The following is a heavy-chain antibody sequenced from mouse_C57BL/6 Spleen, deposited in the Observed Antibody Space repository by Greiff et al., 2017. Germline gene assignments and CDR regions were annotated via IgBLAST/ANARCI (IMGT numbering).Heavy chain of an antibody. D-gene: IGHD2-2*01. J-gene: IGHJ2*01. CDR3: AREEGYDVYYFDY. V-gene: IGHV1-64*01. CDR1: GYTFTSYW. Sequence: QVQLKQPGAELVKPGASVKLSCKASGYTFTSYWMHWVKQRPGQGLEWIGMIHPNSGSTNYNEKFKSKATLTVDKSSSTAYMQLSSLTSEDSAVYYCAREEGYDVYYFDYWGQGTTLTVSS. CDR2: IHPNSGST.